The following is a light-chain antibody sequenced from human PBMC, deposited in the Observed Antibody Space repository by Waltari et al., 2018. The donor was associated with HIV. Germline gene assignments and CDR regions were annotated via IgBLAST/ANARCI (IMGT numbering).Light chain of an antibody. CDR1: QSISNNF. CDR2: TSL. J-gene: IGKJ1*01. CDR3: HQYGTAPRT. Sequence: DIVLTQSPGTLYLFPGDRAILPCRATQSISNNFLAWFQQKPGQPPRLLIYTSLIRATGIPDRFSGSGAGTDFTLTINRLEPEDFAVYYCHQYGTAPRTFGQGTRVEI. V-gene: IGKV3-20*01.